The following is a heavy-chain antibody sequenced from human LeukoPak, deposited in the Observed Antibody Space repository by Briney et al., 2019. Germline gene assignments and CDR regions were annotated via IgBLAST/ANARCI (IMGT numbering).Heavy chain of an antibody. CDR2: IYNSGST. CDR1: GGSISSYY. CDR3: ARQGGSYLFFDY. J-gene: IGHJ4*02. V-gene: IGHV4-59*08. D-gene: IGHD1-26*01. Sequence: KTSETLSLTCTVSGGSISSYYWSWIRQPPGKGLEWIGYIYNSGSTNYSPSLKSRLTISVDTSKNQFSLKLSSVAAADTAVYYCARQGGSYLFFDYWGQGTLVTVSS.